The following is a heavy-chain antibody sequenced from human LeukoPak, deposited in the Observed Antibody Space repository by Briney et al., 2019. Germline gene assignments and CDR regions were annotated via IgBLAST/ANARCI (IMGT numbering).Heavy chain of an antibody. D-gene: IGHD5-18*01. CDR1: GFTFSTSV. V-gene: IGHV3-23*01. J-gene: IGHJ4*02. CDR3: SKGQRGYCYPPH. Sequence: GGSLRLSCAASGFTFSTSVMSWVRHAPGGGLGWVSSISGSGGSTYYAVSVNGHFTISRDNSKNTLQLQMNSLRAEDTAVYYCSKGQRGYCYPPHWGQGTLVTVSS. CDR2: ISGSGGST.